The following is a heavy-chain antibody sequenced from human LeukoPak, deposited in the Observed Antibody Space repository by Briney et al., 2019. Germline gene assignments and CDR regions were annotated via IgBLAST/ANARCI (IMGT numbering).Heavy chain of an antibody. D-gene: IGHD6-19*01. CDR1: GYTFTGYY. CDR2: INPNSGGT. CDR3: ARDRDSSGWYASGSWFDP. V-gene: IGHV1-2*02. J-gene: IGHJ5*02. Sequence: GASVKVSCKASGYTFTGYYMHWVRQAPGQGLEWMGWINPNSGGTNYAQKFQGRVTMTRDTSISTAYMELSRLRSDDTAVYYCARDRDSSGWYASGSWFDPWGQGTLVTVSS.